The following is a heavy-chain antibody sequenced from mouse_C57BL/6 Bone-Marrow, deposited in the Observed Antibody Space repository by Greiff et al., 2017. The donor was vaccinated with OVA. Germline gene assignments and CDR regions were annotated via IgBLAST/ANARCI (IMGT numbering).Heavy chain of an antibody. CDR1: GFSLTSYG. D-gene: IGHD3-2*02. CDR3: ARESPFRLPLDY. J-gene: IGHJ2*01. Sequence: VQLQQSGPGLVPSLQSLSITCTVSGFSLTSYGVTCCVQSPGKGLSWLGVIWSGGSTDYNAAFISRLSISKDNSKSQVFFKMNSLQADDTAIYYCARESPFRLPLDYWGQGTTLTVSS. CDR2: IWSGGST. V-gene: IGHV2-2*01.